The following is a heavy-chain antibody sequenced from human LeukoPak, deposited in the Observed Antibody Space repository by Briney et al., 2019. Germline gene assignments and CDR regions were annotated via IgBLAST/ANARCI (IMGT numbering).Heavy chain of an antibody. J-gene: IGHJ4*02. Sequence: SETLSLTCTVSGGSMSSYYWSWIRQPPGKGLEWIGYIYYGGSTYYNPSLKSRLTISIDTSKNQFSLKLTSVTAADTAVYYCARYYCSSANCPGIDYWGQGTLVTVSS. V-gene: IGHV4-59*06. CDR3: ARYYCSSANCPGIDY. D-gene: IGHD2-2*01. CDR2: IYYGGST. CDR1: GGSMSSYY.